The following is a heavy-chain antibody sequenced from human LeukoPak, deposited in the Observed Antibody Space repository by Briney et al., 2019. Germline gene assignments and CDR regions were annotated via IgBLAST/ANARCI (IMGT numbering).Heavy chain of an antibody. J-gene: IGHJ4*02. CDR2: IHYNGNT. CDR3: ARLYYDSSGGIDY. Sequence: SETLSLTCTVSGSMYNYYWSWIRQPPGKGLEWIGYIHYNGNTNYSPSLKSRVTMSLDTSKNQVSLNLNSVTAADTAVYYCARLYYDSSGGIDYWGQGTLVTVSS. V-gene: IGHV4-59*08. D-gene: IGHD3-22*01. CDR1: GSMYNYY.